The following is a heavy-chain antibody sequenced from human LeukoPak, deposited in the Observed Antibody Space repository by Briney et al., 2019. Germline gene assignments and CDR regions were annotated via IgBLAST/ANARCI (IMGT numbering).Heavy chain of an antibody. J-gene: IGHJ4*02. CDR2: IYDSGGT. V-gene: IGHV4-59*08. Sequence: SETLSLTCTVPGGSISTNYWSWVREPPGKGLEWIGNIYDSGGTKYNPSLKSRVNISVDTSKNQFSLKLSSVTAADTAVYYCARQPGGWSFDYWGQGTLVTVSS. CDR3: ARQPGGWSFDY. CDR1: GGSISTNY. D-gene: IGHD2-15*01.